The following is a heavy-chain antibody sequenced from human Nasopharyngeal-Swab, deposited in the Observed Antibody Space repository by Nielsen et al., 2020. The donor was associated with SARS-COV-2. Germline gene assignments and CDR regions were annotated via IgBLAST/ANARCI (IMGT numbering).Heavy chain of an antibody. V-gene: IGHV3-23*01. CDR1: GFTFSSYA. J-gene: IGHJ4*02. D-gene: IGHD3-22*01. Sequence: GESLKISCAASGFTFSSYAMSWVRQAPGKGLEWVSAISGSGGSTYYADSVKGRFTISRDNSKNTLYLRMNSLRAEDTAVYYCAKMKPYYYDSSGYYDPQVFDYWGQGTLVTVSS. CDR3: AKMKPYYYDSSGYYDPQVFDY. CDR2: ISGSGGST.